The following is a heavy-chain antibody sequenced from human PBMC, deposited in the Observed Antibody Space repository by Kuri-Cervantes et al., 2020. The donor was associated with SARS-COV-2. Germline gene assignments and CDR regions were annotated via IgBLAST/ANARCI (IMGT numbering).Heavy chain of an antibody. CDR1: GFTFSSYW. CDR3: AREGVDIVGAPHDAFDI. CDR2: INSDGSST. V-gene: IGHV3-74*01. Sequence: GESLKISCAASGFTFSSYWMHWVRQAPGKGLVWVSRINSDGSSTSYADSVKGRFTISRDNAKNSLYLQMNSLRAEDTAVYYCAREGVDIVGAPHDAFDIWGQGTMVTVSS. D-gene: IGHD1-26*01. J-gene: IGHJ3*02.